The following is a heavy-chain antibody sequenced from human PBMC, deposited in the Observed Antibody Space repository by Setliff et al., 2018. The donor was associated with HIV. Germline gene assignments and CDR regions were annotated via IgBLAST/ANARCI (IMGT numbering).Heavy chain of an antibody. J-gene: IGHJ4*02. CDR2: INGGTTT. CDR3: ARPLGRGLDY. Sequence: GSLRLSCVASGITVSGIYMTWVRQAPGKGLEWVSVINGGTTTYYADSVKGRFTISRDNSKNTLYLQMNSLRVEDTAMYYCARPLGRGLDYWGQGILVTVSS. D-gene: IGHD7-27*01. V-gene: IGHV3-66*02. CDR1: GITVSGIY.